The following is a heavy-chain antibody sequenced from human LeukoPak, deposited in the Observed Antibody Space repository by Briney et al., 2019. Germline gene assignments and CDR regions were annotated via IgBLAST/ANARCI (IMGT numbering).Heavy chain of an antibody. CDR2: IYYSGST. D-gene: IGHD4-17*01. J-gene: IGHJ3*02. CDR1: GGSISSSSYY. CDR3: ATGRLRPNPHAFDI. V-gene: IGHV4-39*07. Sequence: SETLFLTCTVSGGSISSSSYYWGWIRQPPGKGLEWIGSIYYSGSTYYNPSLKSRVTISVDTSKNQFSLKLSSVTAADTAVYYCATGRLRPNPHAFDIWGQGTMVTVSS.